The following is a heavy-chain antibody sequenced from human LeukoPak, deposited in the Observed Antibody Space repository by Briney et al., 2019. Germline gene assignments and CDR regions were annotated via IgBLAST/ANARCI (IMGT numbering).Heavy chain of an antibody. D-gene: IGHD1-1*01. V-gene: IGHV3-23*01. CDR3: AKKANWRADYYYYMDV. CDR2: ISGSGGST. J-gene: IGHJ6*03. CDR1: GFTFSSYA. Sequence: PGGSLRLSCAASGFTFSSYAMSWVRQAPGKGLEWVSAISGSGGSTYYADSVKGRFTISRDNSKNTLYLQMNSLRAEDTAVYYCAKKANWRADYYYYMDVWGKGTTVTVSS.